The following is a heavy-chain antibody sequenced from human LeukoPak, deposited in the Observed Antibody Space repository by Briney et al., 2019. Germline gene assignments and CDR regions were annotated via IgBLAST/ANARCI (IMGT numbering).Heavy chain of an antibody. CDR2: ISYDGSNK. CDR1: GVTFSSYG. D-gene: IGHD6-19*01. J-gene: IGHJ4*02. Sequence: SGGSLRLSCAASGVTFSSYGMHWVRQAPGKGLEWVAVISYDGSNKYYADSVKGRFTISRDNSKNTLYLQMNSLRAEDTAVYNCAKDGSGWPGVYWGQGTLVTVSS. V-gene: IGHV3-30*18. CDR3: AKDGSGWPGVY.